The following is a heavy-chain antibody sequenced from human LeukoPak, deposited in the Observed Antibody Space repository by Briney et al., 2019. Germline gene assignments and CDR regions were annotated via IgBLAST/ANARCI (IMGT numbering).Heavy chain of an antibody. CDR3: AGDREASDDFNWFDP. J-gene: IGHJ5*02. Sequence: GGSLRLSCAASGFSFSSYSMSWVRQAPGKRLEWVSSLSRSSTYVYYAASVKGRFTISRDNAKKSLFLEMNSLRAEDTAVYHCAGDREASDDFNWFDPWGQGTLVTVSS. CDR2: LSRSSTYV. CDR1: GFSFSSYS. V-gene: IGHV3-21*01. D-gene: IGHD3/OR15-3a*01.